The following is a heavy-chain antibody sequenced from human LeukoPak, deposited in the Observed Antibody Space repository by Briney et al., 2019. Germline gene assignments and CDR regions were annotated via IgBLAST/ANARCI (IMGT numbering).Heavy chain of an antibody. CDR2: ISGRTGRT. V-gene: IGHV3-23*01. CDR1: GFTFSTNA. Sequence: GGSLRLSCAASGFTFSTNAMSWVRQAPRKGLEWVSAISGRTGRTYYADSVRGRFTISRDNSESTVYLQMDSLRDEDTAVYYCARGVLYSNGWYMRGYFDYWGQGTLVTVSS. CDR3: ARGVLYSNGWYMRGYFDY. D-gene: IGHD6-19*01. J-gene: IGHJ4*02.